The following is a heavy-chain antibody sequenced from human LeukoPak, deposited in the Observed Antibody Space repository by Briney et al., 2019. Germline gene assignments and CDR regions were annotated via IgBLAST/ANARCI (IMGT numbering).Heavy chain of an antibody. CDR2: ISGSATWM. CDR1: GFTFGDYT. D-gene: IGHD3-22*01. V-gene: IGHV3-21*01. Sequence: GGSLRLSCAASGFTFGDYTISWVHQAPGKGLEWVSSISGSATWMQYANSVKGRFTISRDNAKNSLSLQLNSLRAEDTAVYYCARGGDSGGSSVTFDHWGQGTLVTVSS. J-gene: IGHJ4*02. CDR3: ARGGDSGGSSVTFDH.